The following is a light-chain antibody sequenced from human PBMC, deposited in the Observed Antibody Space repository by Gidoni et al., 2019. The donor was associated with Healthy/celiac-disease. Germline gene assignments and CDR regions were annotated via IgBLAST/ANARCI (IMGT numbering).Light chain of an antibody. Sequence: EIVLTQSPGTLSLSPGERATLSCRASQSVSSSYLAWYQQKPGQAPRLLIYGASSRATGIPDRFSGSGSGTDFTRTSSRLEPEDFAVYYCQQYGSSPMYTFXQXTKLEIK. V-gene: IGKV3-20*01. CDR3: QQYGSSPMYT. J-gene: IGKJ2*01. CDR2: GAS. CDR1: QSVSSSY.